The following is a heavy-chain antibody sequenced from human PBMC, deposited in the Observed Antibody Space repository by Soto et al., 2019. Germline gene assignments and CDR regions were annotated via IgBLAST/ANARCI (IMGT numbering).Heavy chain of an antibody. CDR1: GYTFTAYY. V-gene: IGHV1-2*02. CDR3: ARQGSGTEYPQYFYYGMDV. D-gene: IGHD6-19*01. CDR2: INPNSGVA. Sequence: QVQLVQSGAEVEKPGASVRVSCKTSGYTFTAYYIHWVRQAPGRGLEWMGWINPNSGVANYAQNFQGRVTMTRDTSISTVYLDLSKMRSEDTTVYYCARQGSGTEYPQYFYYGMDVWGQGTTAADAS. J-gene: IGHJ6*02.